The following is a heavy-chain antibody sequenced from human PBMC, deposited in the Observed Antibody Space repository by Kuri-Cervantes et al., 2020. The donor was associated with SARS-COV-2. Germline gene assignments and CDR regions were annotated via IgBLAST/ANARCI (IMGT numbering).Heavy chain of an antibody. CDR1: GFTFSSYG. CDR2: IWYDGSNK. Sequence: GGSLRLSCAASGFTFSSYGMHWVRQAPGKGLEWVAVIWYDGSNKYYADSVKGRFTISRDNSKNTLYLQMNSLRAEDTAVYYCASYCTNGVCYDSSGVENAFDIWGQGTMVTVSS. D-gene: IGHD2-8*01. J-gene: IGHJ3*02. V-gene: IGHV3-33*01. CDR3: ASYCTNGVCYDSSGVENAFDI.